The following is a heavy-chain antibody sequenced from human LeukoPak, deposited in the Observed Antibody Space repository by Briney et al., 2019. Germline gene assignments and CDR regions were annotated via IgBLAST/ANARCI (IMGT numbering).Heavy chain of an antibody. D-gene: IGHD4-11*01. CDR3: ARGRYSLAY. Sequence: SETLSLTCAVYGGSFSGYYWSWIRQPPGKGLEWIGEINHSGRTNYNPSLKSRVTISVDTSKNQFSLKLSSVTAADTAVYYCARGRYSLAYWGQGTLVTVSS. V-gene: IGHV4-34*01. CDR1: GGSFSGYY. J-gene: IGHJ4*02. CDR2: INHSGRT.